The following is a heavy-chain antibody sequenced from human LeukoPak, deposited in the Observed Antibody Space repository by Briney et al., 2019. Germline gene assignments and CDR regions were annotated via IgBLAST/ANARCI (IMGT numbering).Heavy chain of an antibody. Sequence: ASVKVSCKASGYPFTSYNINWVRQATGQGLEWMGWMSPNSGNAGYSQNFQGRVTMTRDTSISTAYMELSSLRAEDTAVYYCARPRGGYNVFDYWGQGTLVTVSS. V-gene: IGHV1-8*01. CDR3: ARPRGGYNVFDY. D-gene: IGHD5-24*01. J-gene: IGHJ4*02. CDR2: MSPNSGNA. CDR1: GYPFTSYN.